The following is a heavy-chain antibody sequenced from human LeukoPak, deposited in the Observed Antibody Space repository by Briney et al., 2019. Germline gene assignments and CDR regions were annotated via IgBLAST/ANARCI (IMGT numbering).Heavy chain of an antibody. D-gene: IGHD4/OR15-4a*01. V-gene: IGHV3-7*01. CDR1: GFTFSTYW. J-gene: IGHJ4*02. Sequence: GGSLRLSCAASGFTFSTYWMTWVRQAPGKGLEWVANMKQDGSQKYYVDSVKGRFTISRDNAKNSLYLQLNSLRAEDTAVYYCARDDYGGTAYWGQGTLVTVSS. CDR2: MKQDGSQK. CDR3: ARDDYGGTAY.